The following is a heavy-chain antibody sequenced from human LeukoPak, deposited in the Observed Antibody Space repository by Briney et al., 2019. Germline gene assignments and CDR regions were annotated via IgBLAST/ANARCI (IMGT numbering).Heavy chain of an antibody. V-gene: IGHV3-21*01. J-gene: IGHJ6*03. Sequence: PGGSLRLSCAASGFTFSSYSMNWVRQAPGKGLEWVSSISSSSSYIYYADSVRGRFTISRDNAKNSLYLQMNSLRAEDTAVYYCARDDSSWYLTVYYMDVWGKGTTVTVSS. CDR3: ARDDSSWYLTVYYMDV. CDR2: ISSSSSYI. CDR1: GFTFSSYS. D-gene: IGHD6-13*01.